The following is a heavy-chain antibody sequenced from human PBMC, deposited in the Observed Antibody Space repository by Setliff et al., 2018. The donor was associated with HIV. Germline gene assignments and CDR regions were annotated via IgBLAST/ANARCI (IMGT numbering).Heavy chain of an antibody. D-gene: IGHD1-1*01. Sequence: PSETLSLTCTVSGGSISSSGDYWSWVRQHPGKGLEWIGYIYYTGSTYSNPSLQSRVRISVDTSKNQFSLKLTSVTAADTAIYFCAGSVPRTGQGTFDYWGQGILVTVSS. CDR1: GGSISSSGDY. CDR3: AGSVPRTGQGTFDY. CDR2: IYYTGST. J-gene: IGHJ4*02. V-gene: IGHV4-31*03.